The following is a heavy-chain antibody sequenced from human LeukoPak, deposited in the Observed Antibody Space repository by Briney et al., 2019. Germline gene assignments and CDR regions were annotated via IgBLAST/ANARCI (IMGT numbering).Heavy chain of an antibody. D-gene: IGHD3-16*01. CDR1: GLTFSSYW. Sequence: GGTLRLSCEVSGLTFSSYWMHWVRQAPGKGLVWVSRINNYGTSTSYADSVKGRFTISRDNAKNTVYLQMSSLRAEDTAVYYCTKGDGSFDYWGQGTLVTVSS. CDR2: INNYGTST. CDR3: TKGDGSFDY. J-gene: IGHJ4*02. V-gene: IGHV3-74*01.